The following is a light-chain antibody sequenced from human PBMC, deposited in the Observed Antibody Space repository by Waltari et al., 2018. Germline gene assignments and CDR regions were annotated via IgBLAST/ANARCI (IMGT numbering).Light chain of an antibody. Sequence: EIVLTQSPATLSVSPGESATLSCTASQSIRTDVAWYHQKPGQAPTLLIYGAFSKAAGIPARFRGEWSGTEFTLTISSLKSEVFGLYYCQQYNSWPPETFGQGTKVEIK. J-gene: IGKJ1*01. V-gene: IGKV3-15*01. CDR2: GAF. CDR1: QSIRTD. CDR3: QQYNSWPPET.